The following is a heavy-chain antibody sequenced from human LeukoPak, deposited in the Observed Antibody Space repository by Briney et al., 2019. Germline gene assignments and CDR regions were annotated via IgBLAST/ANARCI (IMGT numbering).Heavy chain of an antibody. CDR2: IVVGTGKT. CDR3: AATSIRMVQRIIYYGKDV. V-gene: IGHV1-58*01. J-gene: IGHJ6*02. D-gene: IGHD3-10*01. CDR1: GFTNSNSS. Sequence: SVKVSCKASGFTNSNSSVQWVRQARGQRPEWIGWIVVGTGKTNYAQRLQERVTITRDMSTETVDMELSSLRSEDTAVYYCAATSIRMVQRIIYYGKDVWGQGTTVTVSS.